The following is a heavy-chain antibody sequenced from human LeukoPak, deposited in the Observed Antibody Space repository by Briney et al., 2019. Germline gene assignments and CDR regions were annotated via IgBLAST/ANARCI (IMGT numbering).Heavy chain of an antibody. J-gene: IGHJ6*02. D-gene: IGHD2-2*01. Sequence: SETLSLTCAVSGGSFSGYYWTWIRQPPGKGLEWIGEINHSGSANYNPSLKSRVTISVDTSKNQFSLKLSSVTAADTAVYYCARGPPTRYCSSTSCYQYYYYGMDVWGQGTTVTVSS. CDR3: ARGPPTRYCSSTSCYQYYYYGMDV. CDR2: INHSGSA. V-gene: IGHV4-34*01. CDR1: GGSFSGYY.